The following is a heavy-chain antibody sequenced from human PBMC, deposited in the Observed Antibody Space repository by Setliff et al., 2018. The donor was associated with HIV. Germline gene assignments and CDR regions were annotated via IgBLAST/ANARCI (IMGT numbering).Heavy chain of an antibody. CDR3: ASWGADSNSGFDY. CDR1: GGSINITNFY. Sequence: SETLSLTCTVSGGSINITNFYWAWIRQPPGKGLEWLGSIYYSGTTYVHPSLKSRVTISIDTFKSQFSLKLRSVNAADTAVYYCASWGADSNSGFDYWGRGTLVTVYS. D-gene: IGHD3-16*01. J-gene: IGHJ4*02. V-gene: IGHV4-39*07. CDR2: IYYSGTT.